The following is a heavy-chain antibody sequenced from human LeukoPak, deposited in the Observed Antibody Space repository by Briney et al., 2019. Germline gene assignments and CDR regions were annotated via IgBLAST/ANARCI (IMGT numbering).Heavy chain of an antibody. Sequence: SETLSLTCTVSGGSITSYYWSWIRQPPGKGLEWIGYIYYSGSTNYNPSLKSRVTISVDTSKNQFSLKLSSVTAADTAVYYCARGKRTETTFWGRGTLVTVSS. D-gene: IGHD1-7*01. CDR1: GGSITSYY. CDR3: ARGKRTETTF. CDR2: IYYSGST. J-gene: IGHJ2*01. V-gene: IGHV4-59*01.